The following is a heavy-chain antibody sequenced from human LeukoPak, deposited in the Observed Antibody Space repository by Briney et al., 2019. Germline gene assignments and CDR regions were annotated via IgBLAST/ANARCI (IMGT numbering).Heavy chain of an antibody. CDR1: GGSFSGYY. J-gene: IGHJ1*01. D-gene: IGHD6-13*01. CDR2: INHSGST. Sequence: PSETLSLTCAVYGGSFSGYYWSWIRQPPGKGREWIGEINHSGSTNYNPSLKSRVTISADTSKNQFSLKLSSVTAADTAVYYCARVPDSSSWSAEYFQHWGQGTLVTVSS. V-gene: IGHV4-34*01. CDR3: ARVPDSSSWSAEYFQH.